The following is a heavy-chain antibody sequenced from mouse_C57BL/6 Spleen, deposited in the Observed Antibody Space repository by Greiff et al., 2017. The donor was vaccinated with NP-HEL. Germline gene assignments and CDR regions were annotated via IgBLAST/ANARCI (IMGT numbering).Heavy chain of an antibody. CDR1: GFNIKNTY. V-gene: IGHV14-3*01. Sequence: VQLKQSVAELVRPGASVKLSCTASGFNIKNTYMHWVKQRPEQGLEWIGRIDPANGNTKYAPKFQGKATITADTSSNTAYLQLSSLTSEDTAIYYCASGPAYYSNWIDYWGQGTTLTVSS. D-gene: IGHD2-5*01. CDR2: IDPANGNT. J-gene: IGHJ2*01. CDR3: ASGPAYYSNWIDY.